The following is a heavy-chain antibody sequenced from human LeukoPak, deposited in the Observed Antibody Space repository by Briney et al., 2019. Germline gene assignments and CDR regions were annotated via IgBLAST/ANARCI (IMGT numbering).Heavy chain of an antibody. V-gene: IGHV3-11*04. CDR3: ATGPQIREPAY. J-gene: IGHJ4*02. D-gene: IGHD1-26*01. CDR2: ISGSGGDI. CDR1: GLTSSDYY. Sequence: GGSLRLSCVASGLTSSDYYMGWIRQAPGRGLEWLSYISGSGGDINYAESVRGRFAISRDNAKNSLYLQLNSLRPEDTAVYYCATGPQIREPAYWGQGTLVTVSS.